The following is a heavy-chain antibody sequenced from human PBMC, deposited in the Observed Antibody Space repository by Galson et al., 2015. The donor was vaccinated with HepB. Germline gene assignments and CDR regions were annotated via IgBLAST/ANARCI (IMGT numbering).Heavy chain of an antibody. CDR1: GYTFTSYD. J-gene: IGHJ4*02. CDR2: MNLNSGNT. V-gene: IGHV1-8*01. D-gene: IGHD3-3*01. CDR3: AVTGYDFWSAQYYFDY. Sequence: SVKVSCKASGYTFTSYDINWVRQASGQGLEWMGWMNLNSGNTGYAQKYQGRVNMTRNTSISKAYMELSSLRSEDTAVYYCAVTGYDFWSAQYYFDYWRPGTLVAVSS.